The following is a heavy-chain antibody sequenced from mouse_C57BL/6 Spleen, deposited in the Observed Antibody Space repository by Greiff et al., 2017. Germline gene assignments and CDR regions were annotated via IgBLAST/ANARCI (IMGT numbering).Heavy chain of an antibody. J-gene: IGHJ2*01. Sequence: QVQLKQSGAELARPGASVKMSCKASGYTFTSYTMHWVKQRPGQGLEWIGYINPSSGYTKYNQKFKDKATLTADKSSSTAYMQLSSLTSEDSAVYYCATGVVVHFDYWGQGTTLTVSS. D-gene: IGHD1-1*01. V-gene: IGHV1-4*01. CDR3: ATGVVVHFDY. CDR1: GYTFTSYT. CDR2: INPSSGYT.